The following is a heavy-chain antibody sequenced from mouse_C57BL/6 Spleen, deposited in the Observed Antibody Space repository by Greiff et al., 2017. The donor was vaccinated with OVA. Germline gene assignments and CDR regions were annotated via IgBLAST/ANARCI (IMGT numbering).Heavy chain of an antibody. CDR3: ARGWVTAQATGGY. D-gene: IGHD3-2*02. Sequence: QVQLKQSGTELVKPGAPVKLSCKAPGYTFHSYWMHWVKQRPGKGLEWIGNINPSNGGINYNEKFNSKATLTVDKSSSTAYMQLSSLTSEDSAVYYCARGWVTAQATGGYWGQGTTLTVSS. V-gene: IGHV1-53*01. J-gene: IGHJ2*01. CDR1: GYTFHSYW. CDR2: INPSNGGI.